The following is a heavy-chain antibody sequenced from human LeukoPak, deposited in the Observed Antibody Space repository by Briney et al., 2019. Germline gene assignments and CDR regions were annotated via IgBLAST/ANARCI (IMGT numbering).Heavy chain of an antibody. Sequence: SETLSLTCAVYGGSFQSFYWTWVRQFPGRGLEWLGEIDHIGRTKYNPSLKSRLNISIDRSKNQFFLRLASVTAADTAVYFCARPVDCSSTICTGPMDVWGRGTTVTVSS. CDR2: IDHIGRT. V-gene: IGHV4-34*01. CDR3: ARPVDCSSTICTGPMDV. CDR1: GGSFQSFY. D-gene: IGHD2-2*01. J-gene: IGHJ6*03.